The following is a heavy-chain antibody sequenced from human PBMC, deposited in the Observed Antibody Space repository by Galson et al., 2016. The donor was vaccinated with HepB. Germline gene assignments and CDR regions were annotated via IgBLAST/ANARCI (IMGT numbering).Heavy chain of an antibody. CDR2: ISGSASYL. J-gene: IGHJ4*02. D-gene: IGHD4-11*01. Sequence: SLRLSCAASGFTFRSYSMNWVRQAPGRGLEWVSPISGSASYLNYADSVKGRFTISRDNAKNSLYLQMNSLRAEDTAVYYCARDRGGSNYLPHLDCWGQGTLVTVSS. CDR1: GFTFRSYS. CDR3: ARDRGGSNYLPHLDC. V-gene: IGHV3-21*01.